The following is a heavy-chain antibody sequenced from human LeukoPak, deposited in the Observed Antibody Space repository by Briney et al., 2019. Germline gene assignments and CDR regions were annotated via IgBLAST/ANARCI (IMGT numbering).Heavy chain of an antibody. CDR1: GFTFSSYW. CDR3: AKLAPLDGDYDY. J-gene: IGHJ4*02. Sequence: PGVSLRLSCAASGFTFSSYWMHWVRQAPGKGLVWVSRINSDGSSTRYADSVKGRFTISRDNAKNTLYLQMNSLRAEDAALYYCAKLAPLDGDYDYWGQGTLVTVSS. V-gene: IGHV3-74*01. D-gene: IGHD4-17*01. CDR2: INSDGSST.